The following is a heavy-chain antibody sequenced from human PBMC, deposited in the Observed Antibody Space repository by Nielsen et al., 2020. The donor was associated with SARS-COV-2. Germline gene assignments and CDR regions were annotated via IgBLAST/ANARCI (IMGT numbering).Heavy chain of an antibody. D-gene: IGHD1-26*01. CDR1: GFTFSSYW. J-gene: IGHJ6*02. CDR2: IKEDGSEK. V-gene: IGHV3-7*03. CDR3: ANLIVGASYGMDV. Sequence: GGSLRLSCAASGFTFSSYWMNWVRQAPGKGLEWVANIKEDGSEKYYVDSVKGRFTISRDNSKNTLYLQMNSLRAEDTALYYCANLIVGASYGMDVWGQGTTVTVSS.